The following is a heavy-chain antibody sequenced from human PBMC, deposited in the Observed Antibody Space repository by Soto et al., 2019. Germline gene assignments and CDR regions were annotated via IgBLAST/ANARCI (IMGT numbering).Heavy chain of an antibody. CDR2: IIDSGGST. V-gene: IGHV3-23*01. CDR3: AKGRSYYYYYGVDV. J-gene: IGHJ6*02. Sequence: GGSLRLSCAASGFTVSTHYMSWVRQAPGKGLEWVSDIIDSGGSTYYADSVKGRFTISRDNSKSTLYLQMNSLRAEDTALYYCAKGRSYYYYYGVDVWGQGTTVTVSS. CDR1: GFTVSTHY.